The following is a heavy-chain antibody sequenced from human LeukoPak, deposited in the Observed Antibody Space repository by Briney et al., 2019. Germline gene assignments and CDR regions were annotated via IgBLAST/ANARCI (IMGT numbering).Heavy chain of an antibody. D-gene: IGHD3-22*01. Sequence: NSSETLSLTCTVSGGSISSGSYYWSWIRQPAGKGLEWIGRIYTSGSTNYNPSLKSRVTISVDTSKNQFSLKLSSVTAADTAVYYCARENYYDSSGHSDWGQGTLVAVSS. CDR1: GGSISSGSYY. CDR2: IYTSGST. CDR3: ARENYYDSSGHSD. J-gene: IGHJ4*02. V-gene: IGHV4-61*02.